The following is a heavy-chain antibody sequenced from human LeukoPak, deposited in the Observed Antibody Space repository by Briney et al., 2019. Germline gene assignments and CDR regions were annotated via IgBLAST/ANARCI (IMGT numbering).Heavy chain of an antibody. CDR2: ISVYSGNT. J-gene: IGHJ4*02. V-gene: IGHV1-18*01. Sequence: GASVKVSCKASGYTFSSYGISWVRQAPGQGLEWMGWISVYSGNTNYAQRLQGRVTMTTDTSTSTAYMELRSLRPDDTAVYYCARDANGVLGDYWGQGTLVTVSS. CDR3: ARDANGVLGDY. CDR1: GYTFSSYG. D-gene: IGHD2-8*01.